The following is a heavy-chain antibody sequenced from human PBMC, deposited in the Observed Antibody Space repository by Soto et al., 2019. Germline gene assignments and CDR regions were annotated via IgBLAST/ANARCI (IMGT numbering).Heavy chain of an antibody. D-gene: IGHD3-22*01. Sequence: PGESLKISCKGSGYSFTSYWIGWVRQMPGKGLEWMGIIYPGDSDTRYSPYFQGQVTISADKSISTAYLQWSSLKASDTAMYYCARQDYYDSSGYYRSPRTFDYWGQGTLVTVSS. V-gene: IGHV5-51*01. CDR2: IYPGDSDT. J-gene: IGHJ4*02. CDR3: ARQDYYDSSGYYRSPRTFDY. CDR1: GYSFTSYW.